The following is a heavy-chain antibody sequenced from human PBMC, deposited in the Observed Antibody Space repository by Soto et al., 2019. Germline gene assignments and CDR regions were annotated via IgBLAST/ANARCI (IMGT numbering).Heavy chain of an antibody. D-gene: IGHD5-18*01. V-gene: IGHV3-23*01. CDR1: GFTFSSYA. CDR2: ISGSDGRT. CDR3: AKGVSQYTPLALFDY. J-gene: IGHJ4*02. Sequence: PGGSLRLSCAASGFTFSSYAMSWVRQAPGKGLEWVSTISGSDGRTYSTDSVKGRFTISRDNSRSTAYLQMNSLRVEDTAVYYCAKGVSQYTPLALFDYWGRGTLVTVSS.